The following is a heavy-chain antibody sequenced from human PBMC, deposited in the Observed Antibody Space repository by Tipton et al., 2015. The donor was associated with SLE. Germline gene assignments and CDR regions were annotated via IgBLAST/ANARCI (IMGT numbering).Heavy chain of an antibody. Sequence: TLSLTCAVSGGSISSNNWWSWVRQPPGKGLEWIGEISHSGSTKYNPSLKSRGTISVDKSNNQFSLKLSSVTAADTAVYYCARGVAGLEDAFDIWGQGTMVTVSS. CDR1: GGSISSNNW. D-gene: IGHD3-3*01. CDR2: ISHSGST. CDR3: ARGVAGLEDAFDI. J-gene: IGHJ3*02. V-gene: IGHV4-4*02.